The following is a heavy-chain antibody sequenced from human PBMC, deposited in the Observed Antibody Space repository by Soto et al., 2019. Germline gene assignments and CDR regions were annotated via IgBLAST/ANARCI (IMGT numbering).Heavy chain of an antibody. D-gene: IGHD3-9*01. J-gene: IGHJ6*02. V-gene: IGHV4-59*01. CDR1: GGSISSYY. CDR2: IYYSGGT. CDR3: ARVLTGDMYYYGMDV. Sequence: SETLSLTCTVSGGSISSYYWSWIRQPPGKGLEWIGYIYYSGGTNYNPSLKSRVTISVDTSKNQFSLKLSSVTAADTAVYYCARVLTGDMYYYGMDVWGQGTTVT.